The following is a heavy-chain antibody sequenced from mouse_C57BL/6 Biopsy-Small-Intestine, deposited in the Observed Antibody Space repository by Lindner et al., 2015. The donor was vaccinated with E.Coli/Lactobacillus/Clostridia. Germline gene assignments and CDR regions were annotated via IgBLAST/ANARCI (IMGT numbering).Heavy chain of an antibody. D-gene: IGHD2-5*01. J-gene: IGHJ1*01. V-gene: IGHV1-14*01. CDR3: TRTYYSNYGYFDV. CDR1: GYTFTNYI. Sequence: VQLQESGPELVKPGASVKMSCKTSGYTFTNYIMHWVKQKPGQGLEWIGYIDPYNDGTKSNEKFKGKATLTSDKSSSTVYMELSSLTSEDSAVYYCTRTYYSNYGYFDVWGAGTTVTVSS. CDR2: IDPYNDGT.